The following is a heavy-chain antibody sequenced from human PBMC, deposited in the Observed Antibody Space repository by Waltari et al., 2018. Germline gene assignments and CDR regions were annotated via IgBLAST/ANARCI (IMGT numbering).Heavy chain of an antibody. V-gene: IGHV4-59*01. CDR1: GGSISSYY. D-gene: IGHD6-19*01. CDR2: IYYSGGT. CDR3: ARDGIAVAGPTYYYYGMDV. Sequence: QVQLQESGPGLVKPSETLSLTCTVSGGSISSYYWSWIRQPPGQGLEWIGYIYYSGGTNYNPSLKSRVTISVDTSKNQFSLKLSSVTAADTAVYYCARDGIAVAGPTYYYYGMDVWGQGTTVTVSS. J-gene: IGHJ6*02.